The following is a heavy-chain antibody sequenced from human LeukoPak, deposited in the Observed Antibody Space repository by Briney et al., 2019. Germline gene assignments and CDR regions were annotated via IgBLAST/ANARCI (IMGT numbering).Heavy chain of an antibody. Sequence: GGSLRLSCAASGLTFSSYAMSWVRQAPGKGLEWVSAISGSGDGTYFADSVKGRFTISRDNSKSTLYLQMNSLRAEDTAVYYCVKDHGSGSYFDYWGQGTLVTVSS. J-gene: IGHJ4*02. CDR1: GLTFSSYA. CDR2: ISGSGDGT. D-gene: IGHD3-10*01. V-gene: IGHV3-23*01. CDR3: VKDHGSGSYFDY.